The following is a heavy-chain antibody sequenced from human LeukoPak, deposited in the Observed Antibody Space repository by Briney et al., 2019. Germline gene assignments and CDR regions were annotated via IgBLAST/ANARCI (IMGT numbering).Heavy chain of an antibody. CDR1: GGTFSSYA. Sequence: SVKVSCKASGGTFSSYAISWVRQAPGQGLEWMGRIIPIPGIANYAQKFQGRVTITADKSTSTAYMELSSLRSEDTAVYYCARDEVVVAALYGMDVWGQGTTVTVSS. V-gene: IGHV1-69*04. J-gene: IGHJ6*02. D-gene: IGHD2-15*01. CDR2: IIPIPGIA. CDR3: ARDEVVVAALYGMDV.